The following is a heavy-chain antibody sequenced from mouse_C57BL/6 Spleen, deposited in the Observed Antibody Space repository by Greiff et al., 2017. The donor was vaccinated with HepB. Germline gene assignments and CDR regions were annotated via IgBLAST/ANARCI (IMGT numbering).Heavy chain of an antibody. CDR3: AREDYDVAWFAY. J-gene: IGHJ3*01. V-gene: IGHV14-2*01. CDR1: GFNIKDYY. D-gene: IGHD2-4*01. Sequence: EVQLQQSGAELVKPGASVKLSCTASGFNIKDYYMHWVKQRTEQGLEWIGRIDPEDGETKYAPKFQGKATLTADTSSNTAYLQLSSLTSEDTAVYYWAREDYDVAWFAYWGQGTLVTVSA. CDR2: IDPEDGET.